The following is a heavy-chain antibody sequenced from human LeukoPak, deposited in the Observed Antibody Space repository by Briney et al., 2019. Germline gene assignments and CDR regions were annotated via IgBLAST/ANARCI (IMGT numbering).Heavy chain of an antibody. CDR3: ARVLGYFDL. V-gene: IGHV3-7*04. J-gene: IGHJ2*01. CDR2: IKEDGSEK. CDR1: GFTSSTYW. Sequence: GGSLRLSCADSGFTSSTYWMSRVRQAPGKGLEWVAHIKEDGSEKFYVDSVRGRFTISRDNAKNSLFLQMNSLSAEDTAVYYCARVLGYFDLWGRGTLVTVSS.